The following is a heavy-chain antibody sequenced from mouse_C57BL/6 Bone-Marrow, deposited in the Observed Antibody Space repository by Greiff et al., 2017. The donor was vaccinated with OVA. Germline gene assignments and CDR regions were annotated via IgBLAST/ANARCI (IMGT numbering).Heavy chain of an antibody. Sequence: QVQLQQSGAELARPGASVKMSCKASGYTFPSYTMHWVKQRPGQGLEWIGYINPSSGYTKYNQKFKDKATLTADKSSSTAYMQLSSLTSEDSAVYYCARPLLFLSPYFDYWGQGTTLTVSS. D-gene: IGHD2-1*01. J-gene: IGHJ2*01. CDR1: GYTFPSYT. CDR3: ARPLLFLSPYFDY. V-gene: IGHV1-4*01. CDR2: INPSSGYT.